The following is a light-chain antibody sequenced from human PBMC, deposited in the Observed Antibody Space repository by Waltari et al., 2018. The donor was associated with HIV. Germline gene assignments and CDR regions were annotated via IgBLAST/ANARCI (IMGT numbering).Light chain of an antibody. CDR3: QQYGDSWT. CDR1: QRVTSSY. V-gene: IGKV3-20*01. Sequence: EIVLTQSPGTLSLSPGDSATLSCRASQRVTSSYVAWYQQKPGQAPKFLMYDGSTRATGIPDRFSGSGSGTDYTLTISKVEPEDFAVYYCQQYGDSWTFGQGTKVEIK. CDR2: DGS. J-gene: IGKJ1*01.